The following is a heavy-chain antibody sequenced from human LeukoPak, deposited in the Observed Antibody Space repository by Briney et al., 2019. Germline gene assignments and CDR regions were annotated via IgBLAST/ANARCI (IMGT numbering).Heavy chain of an antibody. CDR2: LKQDGSEK. D-gene: IGHD2-2*02. Sequence: GGSLRLSCAASGFTFSSYWMSWVRQAPGKGLEWVANLKQDGSEKYYVDSVKGRFTISRDNAKNSLYLQINSLRAEDTAVYYCARSWYCSSTSCYTTGDAFDIWGQGTMVTVSS. V-gene: IGHV3-7*01. J-gene: IGHJ3*02. CDR3: ARSWYCSSTSCYTTGDAFDI. CDR1: GFTFSSYW.